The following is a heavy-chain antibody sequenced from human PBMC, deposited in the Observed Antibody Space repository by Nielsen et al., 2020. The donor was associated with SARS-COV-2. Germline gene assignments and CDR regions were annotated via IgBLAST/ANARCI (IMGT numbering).Heavy chain of an antibody. J-gene: IGHJ4*02. D-gene: IGHD6-13*01. CDR3: ARRTSSSCSDY. V-gene: IGHV5-51*01. CDR2: IYPGDSDT. CDR1: GYSFTSYW. Sequence: GGSLRLSCKGSGYSFTSYWIGWVRQMPGKGLEWMGIIYPGDSDTRYSPSVQGQVTISADKSISTAYLQWSSLKASDTAMYYCARRTSSSCSDYWGQGTLVTVSS.